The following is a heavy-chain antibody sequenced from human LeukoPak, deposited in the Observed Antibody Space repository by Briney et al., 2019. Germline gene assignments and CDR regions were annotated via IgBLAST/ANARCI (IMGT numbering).Heavy chain of an antibody. Sequence: ASVKXSCKASGYTFTSYYMQWVRQAPGQGLEWMGIINPSGGSTSYAQKFQGRVTMTRDTSTSTVYMELSSLRSEDTAVYYCASLAYCGGDCYGEDAFDIWGQGTMVTVSS. CDR1: GYTFTSYY. CDR2: INPSGGST. CDR3: ASLAYCGGDCYGEDAFDI. V-gene: IGHV1-46*03. J-gene: IGHJ3*02. D-gene: IGHD2-21*01.